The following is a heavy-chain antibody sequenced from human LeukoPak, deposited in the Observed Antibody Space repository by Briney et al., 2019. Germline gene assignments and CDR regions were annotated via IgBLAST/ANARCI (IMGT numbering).Heavy chain of an antibody. D-gene: IGHD3-10*01. CDR2: IYYSGST. CDR3: ARDLYSRRMNYYGSGSYFAY. Sequence: SETLSLTCTVSGGSISSSSYYWGWIRQPPGKGLEWIGSIYYSGSTYYNPSLKSRVTISVDTSKNQFSLKLSSVTAADTAVYYCARDLYSRRMNYYGSGSYFAYWGQGTLVTVSS. V-gene: IGHV4-39*07. J-gene: IGHJ4*02. CDR1: GGSISSSSYY.